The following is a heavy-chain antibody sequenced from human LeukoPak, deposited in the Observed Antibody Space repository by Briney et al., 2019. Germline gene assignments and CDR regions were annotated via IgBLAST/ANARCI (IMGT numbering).Heavy chain of an antibody. V-gene: IGHV3-21*01. CDR2: ISSSSSYI. J-gene: IGHJ3*02. CDR3: ARVLYYDILTGYFVDAFDI. CDR1: GFTFSSYS. D-gene: IGHD3-9*01. Sequence: PGGSLRLSCAASGFTFSSYSMNWVRQAPGKGLEWVSSISSSSSYIYYADSVKGRFTISRDNAKNSLYLQMNSLRAEDTAVYYCARVLYYDILTGYFVDAFDIWGQGTMATVSS.